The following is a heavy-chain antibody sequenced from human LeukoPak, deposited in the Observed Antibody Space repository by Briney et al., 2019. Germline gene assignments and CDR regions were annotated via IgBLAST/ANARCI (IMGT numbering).Heavy chain of an antibody. CDR2: IYYSGST. V-gene: IGHV4-39*01. D-gene: IGHD2-15*01. CDR3: ARAGRLAVVVAATLKYNWFDP. J-gene: IGHJ5*02. CDR1: GGSISSSSYY. Sequence: SETLSLTCTVSGGSISSSSYYWGWIRQPPGKGLEWIGSIYYSGSTYYNPSLKSRFTISVDTSKNQFSLKLSSVTAADTAVYYCARAGRLAVVVAATLKYNWFDPWGQGTLVTVSS.